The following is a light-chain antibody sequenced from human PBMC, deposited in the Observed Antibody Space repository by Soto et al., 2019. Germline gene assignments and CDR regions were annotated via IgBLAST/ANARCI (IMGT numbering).Light chain of an antibody. CDR1: SSNIGNNY. CDR2: DNN. J-gene: IGLJ2*01. V-gene: IGLV1-51*01. Sequence: QSVLTQPPSVSAAPGQKVTISCSGSSSNIGNNYVSWYQQLPGTAPKLLIYDNNKQPSGIPDRFSGSKSGTSATLGITGLQTGDEADYYCRTWDSSLSAVVFGGGTKVTVL. CDR3: RTWDSSLSAVV.